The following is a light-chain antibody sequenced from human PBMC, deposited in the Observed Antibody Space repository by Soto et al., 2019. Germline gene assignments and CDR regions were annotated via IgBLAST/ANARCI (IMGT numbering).Light chain of an antibody. V-gene: IGLV2-8*01. CDR2: EVS. CDR3: CSYAGSNNLV. J-gene: IGLJ2*01. CDR1: SSDVGGYNY. Sequence: QSVLTQPPSGSGSPGQSVTISCTGTSSDVGGYNYVSWYQQHPGKAPKLMIYEVSKRPSGVPDRFSGSKSGNTASLTVSGLQAEDEADYYCCSYAGSNNLVFGGGTKLTVL.